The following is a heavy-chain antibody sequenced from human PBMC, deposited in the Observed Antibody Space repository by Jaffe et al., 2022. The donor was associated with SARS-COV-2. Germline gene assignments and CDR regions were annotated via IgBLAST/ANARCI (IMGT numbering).Heavy chain of an antibody. D-gene: IGHD2-15*01. CDR2: IYPDDSDT. CDR1: GYGFPSYW. CDR3: ARQGTPNYFDY. J-gene: IGHJ4*02. Sequence: EAQLVQSGAEVKKPGESLKISCRGFGYGFPSYWIGWVRQMPGKGLEWMGIIYPDDSDTRYSPSFQGQVTISADKSISTAYLQWSSLKASDTAIYYCARQGTPNYFDYWGQGTLVTVSS. V-gene: IGHV5-51*01.